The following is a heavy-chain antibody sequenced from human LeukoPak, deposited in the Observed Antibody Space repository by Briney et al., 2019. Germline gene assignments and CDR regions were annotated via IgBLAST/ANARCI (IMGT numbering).Heavy chain of an antibody. CDR1: GYTFTGYY. D-gene: IGHD4-17*01. J-gene: IGHJ5*02. CDR2: ISAYNGNT. CDR3: ARDLDYGDYGNWFDP. V-gene: IGHV1-18*04. Sequence: GASVKVSCKASGYTFTGYYMHWVRQAPGQGLEWMGWISAYNGNTSYAQKFQGRVTMTTDTSTSTAYMELRSLRYDDTAVYYCARDLDYGDYGNWFDPWGQGTLVTVSS.